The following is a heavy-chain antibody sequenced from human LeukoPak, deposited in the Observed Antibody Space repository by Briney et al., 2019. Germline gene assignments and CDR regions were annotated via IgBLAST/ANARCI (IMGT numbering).Heavy chain of an antibody. CDR2: IGGRDDRT. CDR3: AKDRGIAAAGTGDY. Sequence: GGSLRLSCAASGFTITGHTMTWVRQAPGKGVEWVSIIGGRDDRTYYADSVKGRFTISRDNSKNILYLQMNSLRAEDSPVYYCAKDRGIAAAGTGDYWAQGTLVTVSS. CDR1: GFTITGHT. V-gene: IGHV3-23*01. J-gene: IGHJ4*02. D-gene: IGHD6-13*01.